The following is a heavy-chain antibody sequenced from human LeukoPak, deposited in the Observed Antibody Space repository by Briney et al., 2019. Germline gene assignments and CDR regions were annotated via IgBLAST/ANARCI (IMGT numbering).Heavy chain of an antibody. CDR2: IRSKAYGGTT. J-gene: IGHJ4*02. D-gene: IGHD1-26*01. V-gene: IGHV3-49*03. CDR1: GFTFGDYA. CDR3: TRGIKWELHDY. Sequence: PGGSLRLSCTASGFTFGDYAMSWFRQAPGKGLEWVGFIRSKAYGGTTGYAASVKGRFTISRDDSKSIAYLQMNSLKTEDTAVYYCTRGIKWELHDYWGQGTLVTVSS.